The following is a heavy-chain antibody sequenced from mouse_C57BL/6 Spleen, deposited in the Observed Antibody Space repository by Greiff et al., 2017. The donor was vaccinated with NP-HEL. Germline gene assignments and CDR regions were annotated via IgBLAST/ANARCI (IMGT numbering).Heavy chain of an antibody. CDR3: ARSSSYWYFDV. J-gene: IGHJ1*03. D-gene: IGHD1-1*01. CDR2: IYPSDSET. CDR1: GYTFTSYW. V-gene: IGHV1-61*01. Sequence: QQSCKASGYTFTSYWMDWVKQRPGQGLEWIGNIYPSDSETHYNQKFKDKATLTVDKSSSTAHMELRSLTSEDSAVYYCARSSSYWYFDVWGTGTTVTVSS.